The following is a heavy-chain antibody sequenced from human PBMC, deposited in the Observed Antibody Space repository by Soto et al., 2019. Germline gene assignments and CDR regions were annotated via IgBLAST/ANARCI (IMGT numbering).Heavy chain of an antibody. D-gene: IGHD6-19*01. CDR1: GYSFNSYW. Sequence: PXESLKISCKGSGYSFNSYWIGWVRQIPGKGLEWMGIIFPDDSETKYSPSFQGHVTISVDKSINTAYLQWNSLRASDTAKYYCARWYSSGWYFHYYALNVWGQGTTVTVSS. J-gene: IGHJ6*02. V-gene: IGHV5-51*01. CDR3: ARWYSSGWYFHYYALNV. CDR2: IFPDDSET.